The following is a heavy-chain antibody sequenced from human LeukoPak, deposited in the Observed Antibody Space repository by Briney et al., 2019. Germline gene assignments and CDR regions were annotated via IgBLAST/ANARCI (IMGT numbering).Heavy chain of an antibody. J-gene: IGHJ3*02. CDR3: AKGFIYYDSSGYPITDDAFDI. Sequence: GSLRLSCAASGFTFSSYAMSWVRQAPGKGLEWVSAISGSGGSTYYADFVKGRFTISRDNSKNTLYLQMNSLRAEDTAVYYCAKGFIYYDSSGYPITDDAFDIWGQGTMVTVSS. D-gene: IGHD3-22*01. CDR2: ISGSGGST. CDR1: GFTFSSYA. V-gene: IGHV3-23*01.